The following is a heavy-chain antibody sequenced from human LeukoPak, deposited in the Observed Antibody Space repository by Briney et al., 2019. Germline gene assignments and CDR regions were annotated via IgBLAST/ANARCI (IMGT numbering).Heavy chain of an antibody. D-gene: IGHD2-15*01. V-gene: IGHV4-59*12. J-gene: IGHJ4*02. CDR2: IYYSGST. CDR1: GGSISSYY. CDR3: ARRRGGCSGGSCYYFRLDY. Sequence: SETLSLTCTVSGGSISSYYWSWIRQPPGKGLEWIGYIYYSGSTNYNPSLKSRVTISVDTSKNQFSLRLTSVTAADTAVYYCARRRGGCSGGSCYYFRLDYWGQGTLVTVSS.